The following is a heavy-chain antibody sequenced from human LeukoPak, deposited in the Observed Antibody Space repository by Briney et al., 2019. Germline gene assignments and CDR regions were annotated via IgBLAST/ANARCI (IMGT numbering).Heavy chain of an antibody. D-gene: IGHD6-13*01. CDR3: ARATPQTQYTGIAAAGTTQNDY. V-gene: IGHV4-4*07. Sequence: PSETLSLTCTVSGGSISSYYWSWIRQPAGKGLEWIGRIYTSGSTNYNPSLKSRVTISVDTSKNQFSLKLSSVTPADTAVYYCARATPQTQYTGIAAAGTTQNDYWGQGTLVTVSS. J-gene: IGHJ4*02. CDR2: IYTSGST. CDR1: GGSISSYY.